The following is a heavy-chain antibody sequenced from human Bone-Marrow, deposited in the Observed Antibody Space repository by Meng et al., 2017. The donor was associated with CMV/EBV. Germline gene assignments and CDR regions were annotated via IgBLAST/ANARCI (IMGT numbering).Heavy chain of an antibody. CDR3: ARNLGYDFWSGYYPYYYYYGMDV. CDR2: INWNGGNT. CDR1: GFTFDDSG. J-gene: IGHJ6*02. D-gene: IGHD3-3*01. V-gene: IGHV3-20*04. Sequence: GGSLRLSCAASGFTFDDSGMSWVRQAPGKGLEWVAGINWNGGNTGYADSVKGRFTISRDNAKNTLYLQMNSLRAEDTAVYYCARNLGYDFWSGYYPYYYYYGMDVWGQGTTVTVSS.